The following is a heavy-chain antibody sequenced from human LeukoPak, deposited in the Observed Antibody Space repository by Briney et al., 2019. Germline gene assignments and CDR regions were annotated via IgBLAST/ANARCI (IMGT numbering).Heavy chain of an antibody. Sequence: GGSLRLSCAAAGFTFSSYAMSWVRQAPGKGLEWVSAISGSGGSTYYADSVKGRFSISRDNSKNTLYLQLNSLRAEDTAVYHCAKEKAGYCSSTSCFHGYDYWGQGTLVTVSS. CDR1: GFTFSSYA. V-gene: IGHV3-23*01. D-gene: IGHD2-2*01. CDR2: ISGSGGST. CDR3: AKEKAGYCSSTSCFHGYDY. J-gene: IGHJ4*02.